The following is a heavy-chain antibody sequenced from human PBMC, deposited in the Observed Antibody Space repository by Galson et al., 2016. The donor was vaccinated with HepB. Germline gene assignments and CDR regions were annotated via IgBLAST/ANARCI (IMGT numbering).Heavy chain of an antibody. J-gene: IGHJ4*02. CDR3: AKPIPSPGTWNFAS. D-gene: IGHD2-2*01. CDR1: GFTFSSNW. Sequence: SLRLSCAASGFTFSSNWMGWVRQSPGKGLEWVGNIKPDGSGKYYADSVKGRFTISRDNARNSLYLQMSSLRAEDTAIYYCAKPIPSPGTWNFASWGQGTLVSVSS. CDR2: IKPDGSGK. V-gene: IGHV3-7*03.